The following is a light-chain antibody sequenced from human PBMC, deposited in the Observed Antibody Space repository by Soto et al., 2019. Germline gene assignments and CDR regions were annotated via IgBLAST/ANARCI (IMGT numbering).Light chain of an antibody. J-gene: IGKJ1*01. CDR2: DTS. V-gene: IGKV3-20*01. CDR1: QSIRNY. Sequence: EIVLTQSPATLSLSPGERATLSCRASQSIRNYLAWYQQKPGQAPGLLIYDTSTRASGVPDRFSGSGSGTEFTLTISRLEPEDFAVYYCQQYGTSPQTFGQGTKGDIK. CDR3: QQYGTSPQT.